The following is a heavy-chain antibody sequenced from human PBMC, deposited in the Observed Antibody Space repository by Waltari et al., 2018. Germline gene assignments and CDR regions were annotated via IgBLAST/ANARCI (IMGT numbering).Heavy chain of an antibody. V-gene: IGHV3-23*05. CDR1: GFDYSSYA. Sequence: VYLLASGGGLVQPGGSLRLSCVSSGFDYSSYAMSWVRQAPGKGLEWVSGIDNSGDTTYYAGSVKGRFTISRDDSRNTVYLHMTTLRVDDTAVYYCAKDSGYSMIRGRENSWGQGTLVIVSS. CDR2: IDNSGDTT. CDR3: AKDSGYSMIRGRENS. J-gene: IGHJ4*02. D-gene: IGHD3-10*01.